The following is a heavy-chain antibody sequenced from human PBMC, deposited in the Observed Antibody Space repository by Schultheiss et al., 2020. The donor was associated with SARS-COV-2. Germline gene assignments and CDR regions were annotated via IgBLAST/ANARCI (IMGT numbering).Heavy chain of an antibody. Sequence: GESLKISCAVSGFTFNHYTMNWVRQSPGAGLEWVSSISSSSSSIYYADSVKGRFTISRDNAKNSLYLQMNSLRAEDTALYFCARGGQYSGSYWWFDPWGQGTLVTVSS. CDR1: GFTFNHYT. CDR3: ARGGQYSGSYWWFDP. J-gene: IGHJ5*02. D-gene: IGHD1-26*01. CDR2: ISSSSSSI. V-gene: IGHV3-21*01.